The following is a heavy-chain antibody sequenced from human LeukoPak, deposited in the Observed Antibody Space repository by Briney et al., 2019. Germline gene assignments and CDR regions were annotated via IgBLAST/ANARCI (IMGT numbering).Heavy chain of an antibody. CDR2: IIPIFGTA. Sequence: SVKVSCKASGGTFSSYAISWVRQAPGQGLEWMGGIIPIFGTANYAQKFQGRVTITADESTSTVYMELSSLRSEDTAVYYCARHSGYHSTMYLDYWGQETLVTVSS. J-gene: IGHJ4*02. CDR3: ARHSGYHSTMYLDY. CDR1: GGTFSSYA. V-gene: IGHV1-69*13. D-gene: IGHD3-22*01.